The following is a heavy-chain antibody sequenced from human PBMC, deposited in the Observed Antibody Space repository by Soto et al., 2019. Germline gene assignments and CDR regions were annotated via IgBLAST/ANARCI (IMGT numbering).Heavy chain of an antibody. CDR1: GFTFSDYY. J-gene: IGHJ4*02. CDR2: ISSSSSYT. Sequence: QVQLVESGGGLVKPGGSLRLSCAASGFTFSDYYMSWIRQAPGKGLEWVSYISSSSSYTNYADSVKGRFTISRDNAKNSLYLQMKSLRAEDTAVYYCARELSRPKLAAAGLDYWGQGTLVTVSS. V-gene: IGHV3-11*06. CDR3: ARELSRPKLAAAGLDY. D-gene: IGHD6-13*01.